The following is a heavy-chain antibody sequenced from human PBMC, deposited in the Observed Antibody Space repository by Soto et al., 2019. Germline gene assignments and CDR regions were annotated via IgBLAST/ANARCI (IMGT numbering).Heavy chain of an antibody. V-gene: IGHV1-69*01. J-gene: IGHJ3*02. D-gene: IGHD2-21*02. CDR2: IIPSFGTA. Sequence: QVQLVQSGADVKKPGASVTVSCNASGGTFSTYAIRWVRQAPGQGLEWMGGIIPSFGTANYTQKCQDRVTISADDSTSTAYMDLSGLRDEDTAIYYCARVLLAYGVSDCYWHDAFDIWGQGTMVTVSS. CDR1: GGTFSTYA. CDR3: ARVLLAYGVSDCYWHDAFDI.